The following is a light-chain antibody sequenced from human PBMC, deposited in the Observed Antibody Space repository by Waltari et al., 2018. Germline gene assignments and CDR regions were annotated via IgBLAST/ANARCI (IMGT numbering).Light chain of an antibody. CDR2: GAS. V-gene: IGKV3-15*01. CDR3: QQYNNWPVT. Sequence: EIVMTQSPVTLSVSPGERATLSCRASQSLGTNVAWYQQKPGQAPRLLIYGASTRATGIPARFSGSGAGTEFTLTINSLQSEDFAIYYCQQYNNWPVTFGGGTKVEIK. J-gene: IGKJ4*01. CDR1: QSLGTN.